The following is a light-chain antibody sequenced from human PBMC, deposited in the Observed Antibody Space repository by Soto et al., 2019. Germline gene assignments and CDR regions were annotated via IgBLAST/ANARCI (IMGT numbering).Light chain of an antibody. V-gene: IGKV1-39*01. J-gene: IGKJ4*01. CDR1: QSISSY. Sequence: DIQMTQSPSSLSASIGDRVTITCRASQSISSYLNWYQQKPGKAPKFMIYYASSLQGGVPSRFSGSGSGTDCTLPITSLQPEDFAIYYCQQSYTIPLTFGGGTKVEI. CDR3: QQSYTIPLT. CDR2: YAS.